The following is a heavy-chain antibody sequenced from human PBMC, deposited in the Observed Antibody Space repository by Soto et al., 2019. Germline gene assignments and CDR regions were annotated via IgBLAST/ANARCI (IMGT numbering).Heavy chain of an antibody. J-gene: IGHJ4*02. CDR1: GFSLSSTRMA. CDR3: AHIVVAGLGYYFDY. D-gene: IGHD6-19*01. Sequence: SGPTLVNPTQTLTLTCTFSGFSLSSTRMAVGWIRQPPGKALEWLALIYWDDDKRYSPFLKSRLTITKDTSKNQVVLTMSNMDPVDTARYFCAHIVVAGLGYYFDYWGQGTLATVSS. CDR2: IYWDDDK. V-gene: IGHV2-5*02.